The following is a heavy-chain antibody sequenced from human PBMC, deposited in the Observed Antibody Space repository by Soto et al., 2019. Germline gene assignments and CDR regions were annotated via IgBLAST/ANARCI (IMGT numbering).Heavy chain of an antibody. Sequence: EVQLLESGGGLVQPGGSLRLSCAASGFSFNSFAMSWVRQAPGKGLEWVSAISGAGYSTYYADSVKGRFTVSRDNSNNTHYLQMDSLRAEDTAVYYCAKSSGYYESRARFDYWGQGSLVTVSS. CDR1: GFSFNSFA. CDR2: ISGAGYST. D-gene: IGHD3-22*01. V-gene: IGHV3-23*01. CDR3: AKSSGYYESRARFDY. J-gene: IGHJ4*02.